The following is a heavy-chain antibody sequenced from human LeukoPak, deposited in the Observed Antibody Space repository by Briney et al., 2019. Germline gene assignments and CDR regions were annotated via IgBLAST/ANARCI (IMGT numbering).Heavy chain of an antibody. CDR1: GYSINSGYY. V-gene: IGHV4-38-2*02. CDR3: ARDRGDGYDYFWDY. CDR2: IYHSGST. J-gene: IGHJ4*02. D-gene: IGHD5-12*01. Sequence: SETLSLTCTVSGYSINSGYYWGWIRQPPGKGLEWIAIIYHSGSTYYNPSLKSRVTISVDTSKNQFSLNLSSVTAADTTVYYCARDRGDGYDYFWDYWGQGTLVTVSS.